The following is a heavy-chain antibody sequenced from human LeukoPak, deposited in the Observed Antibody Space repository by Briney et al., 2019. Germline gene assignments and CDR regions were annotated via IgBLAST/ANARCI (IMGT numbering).Heavy chain of an antibody. CDR1: GGSISSYY. Sequence: SETLSLTCTVSGGSISSYYWSWIRQPPGKGLEWIGYIYYSGSTNYNPSLKSRVTISVDTSKNQFSLKLSSVTAADTAVYYCASSDYGGNSVPYYFDYWGQGTLVTVSS. J-gene: IGHJ4*02. D-gene: IGHD4-23*01. CDR3: ASSDYGGNSVPYYFDY. CDR2: IYYSGST. V-gene: IGHV4-59*01.